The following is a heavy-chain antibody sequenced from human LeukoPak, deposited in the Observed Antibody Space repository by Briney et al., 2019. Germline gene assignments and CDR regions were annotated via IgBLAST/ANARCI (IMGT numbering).Heavy chain of an antibody. J-gene: IGHJ4*02. V-gene: IGHV1-18*04. D-gene: IGHD6-19*01. CDR2: INAYNGNT. Sequence: ASVKVSCTASLYTFTTYGISSVRQAPGQGLEWMGWINAYNGNTNYAQKLQGRVTMTTDTSTSTAYMELRSLRSDDTAVYYCARVGRGWYPPADYWGQGTLVTVSS. CDR3: ARVGRGWYPPADY. CDR1: LYTFTTYG.